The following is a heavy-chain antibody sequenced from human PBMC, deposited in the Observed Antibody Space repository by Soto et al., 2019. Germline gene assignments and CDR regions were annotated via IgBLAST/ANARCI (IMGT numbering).Heavy chain of an antibody. D-gene: IGHD6-13*01. CDR3: ARAFLAAAGTLYFQH. Sequence: GVSLRLSCAASGFTFSSYAMHWVRQAPGKGLEWVAVISYDGSNKYYADSVKGRFTISRDNSKNTLYLQMNSLRAEDTAVYYCARAFLAAAGTLYFQHWGQGTLVTVSS. J-gene: IGHJ1*01. CDR1: GFTFSSYA. V-gene: IGHV3-30-3*01. CDR2: ISYDGSNK.